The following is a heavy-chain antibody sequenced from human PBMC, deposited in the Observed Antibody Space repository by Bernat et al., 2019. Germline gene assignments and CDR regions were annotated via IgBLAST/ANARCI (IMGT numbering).Heavy chain of an antibody. CDR3: ARGEYHLDQPLLHVDYYFDN. Sequence: QVQLQESGPGLVKPSQTLSLTCTVSGGSISSGGYYWSWIRQHPGKGLEWIGYIYYSGSTYYNPSLKSRVTISVDTSKNQFSLKLSSVTAADTAVYYFARGEYHLDQPLLHVDYYFDNWGQGTLVTVSS. V-gene: IGHV4-31*03. CDR1: GGSISSGGYY. CDR2: IYYSGST. J-gene: IGHJ4*01. D-gene: IGHD2-2*01.